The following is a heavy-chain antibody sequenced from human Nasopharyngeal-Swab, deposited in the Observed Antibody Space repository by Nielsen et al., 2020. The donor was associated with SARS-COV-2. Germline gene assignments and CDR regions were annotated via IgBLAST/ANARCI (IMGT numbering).Heavy chain of an antibody. CDR2: ISSSGSNI. CDR1: GFTFSDYD. V-gene: IGHV3-11*04. Sequence: GESLKISCAASGFTFSDYDMSWIRQAPGKGLEWVAYISSSGSNIYYADSVKGRFTISRDNAKNSLYLQMNSLRAEDTAVYYCARGCVLTGPSCYYYGMDVWGQGTTVTVSS. J-gene: IGHJ6*02. D-gene: IGHD3-9*01. CDR3: ARGCVLTGPSCYYYGMDV.